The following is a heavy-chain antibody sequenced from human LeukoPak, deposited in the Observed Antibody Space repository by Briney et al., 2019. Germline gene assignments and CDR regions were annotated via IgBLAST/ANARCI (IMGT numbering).Heavy chain of an antibody. CDR3: AGGDPFNYYMDV. CDR1: GGTFSTHA. D-gene: IGHD4-17*01. V-gene: IGHV1-69*05. J-gene: IGHJ6*03. Sequence: SVKVSCEASGGTFSTHAISWVRQAPGQGLEWMGGTIPIFGATNYTQRFQGRLTITTDESTTTAYMELTSLRVEDTAVYFCAGGDPFNYYMDVWGKGTSVTVFS. CDR2: TIPIFGAT.